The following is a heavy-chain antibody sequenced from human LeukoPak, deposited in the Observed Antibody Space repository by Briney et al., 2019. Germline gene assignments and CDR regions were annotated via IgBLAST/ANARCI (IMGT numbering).Heavy chain of an antibody. D-gene: IGHD3-10*01. CDR3: ATDSMLVSGSGSYFDY. CDR1: GFTFDDYA. Sequence: PGGSLRLSCAASGFTFDDYAMHWVRQGPGKGLEWVSGISWNSGSIVYADSVKGRFTISRDNAKNSLYLRMDTLRPEDTALYYCATDSMLVSGSGSYFDYWGQGTLVTVSS. J-gene: IGHJ4*02. CDR2: ISWNSGSI. V-gene: IGHV3-9*01.